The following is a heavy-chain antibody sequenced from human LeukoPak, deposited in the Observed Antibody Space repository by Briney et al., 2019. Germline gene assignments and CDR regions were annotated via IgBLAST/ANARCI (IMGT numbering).Heavy chain of an antibody. CDR3: ARVQYQLRIHDAFDI. Sequence: SETLSLTCTVSGGSISSSSYYWGWIRQPPGKGLEWIGSIYYSGSAYYNPSLKSRVTISVDTSKNQFSLKLSSVTAADTAVYYCARVQYQLRIHDAFDIWGQGTMVTVSS. CDR1: GGSISSSSYY. CDR2: IYYSGSA. D-gene: IGHD2-2*01. V-gene: IGHV4-39*07. J-gene: IGHJ3*02.